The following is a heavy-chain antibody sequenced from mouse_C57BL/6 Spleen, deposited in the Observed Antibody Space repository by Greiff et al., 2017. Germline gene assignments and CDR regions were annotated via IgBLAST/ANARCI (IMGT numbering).Heavy chain of an antibody. CDR3: ARVGYYGSSQAWFAY. Sequence: QVQLQQPGAELVKPGASVKLSCKASGYTFTSYWMHWVKQRPGQGLEWIGMIHPNSGSTNYNEKFKSKATLTVDKSSSTAYMQLSSLISEDSAVYDGARVGYYGSSQAWFAYWGQGTLVTVSA. V-gene: IGHV1-64*01. CDR1: GYTFTSYW. CDR2: IHPNSGST. D-gene: IGHD1-1*01. J-gene: IGHJ3*01.